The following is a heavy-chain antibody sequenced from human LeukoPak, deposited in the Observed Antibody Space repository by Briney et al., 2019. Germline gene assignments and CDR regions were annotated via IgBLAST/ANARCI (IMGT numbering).Heavy chain of an antibody. CDR2: INPNSGGT. D-gene: IGHD3-22*01. Sequence: AASVKVSCKASGYTFTGYYMHWARQAPGQGLEWMGWINPNSGGTNYAQKFQGRVTMTRDTSISTAYMELSRLRSDDTAVYYCARDPDSSGYYLIFDYWGQGTLVTVSS. CDR1: GYTFTGYY. CDR3: ARDPDSSGYYLIFDY. V-gene: IGHV1-2*02. J-gene: IGHJ4*02.